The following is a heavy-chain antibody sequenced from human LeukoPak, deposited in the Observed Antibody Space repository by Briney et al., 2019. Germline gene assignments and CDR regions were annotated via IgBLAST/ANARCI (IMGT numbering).Heavy chain of an antibody. Sequence: GGSLRLSCAASGFTFSNTWMTWVRQAPGKGLEWVGRIKSKTDGGTTDYAAPVKGRFTISRDDSKNTLYLQMNSLKTEDTAVYYCTTDLRGTTRDYWGQGTLVTVSS. D-gene: IGHD1-1*01. V-gene: IGHV3-15*01. CDR2: IKSKTDGGTT. CDR1: GFTFSNTW. CDR3: TTDLRGTTRDY. J-gene: IGHJ4*02.